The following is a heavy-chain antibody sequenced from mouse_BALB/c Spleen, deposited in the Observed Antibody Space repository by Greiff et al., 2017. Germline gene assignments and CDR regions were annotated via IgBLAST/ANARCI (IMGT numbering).Heavy chain of an antibody. CDR2: ISYSGST. V-gene: IGHV3-8*02. CDR3: ATMIPGSYAMDY. CDR1: GDSITSGY. Sequence: EVKLMESGPRLVKPSQTLSLTCSVTGDSITSGYWNWIRKFPGNKLEYMGYISYSGSTYYNPSLKSRISITRDTSKNQYYLQLNSVTTEDTATYYCATMIPGSYAMDYWGQGTSVTVSS. D-gene: IGHD2-4*01. J-gene: IGHJ4*01.